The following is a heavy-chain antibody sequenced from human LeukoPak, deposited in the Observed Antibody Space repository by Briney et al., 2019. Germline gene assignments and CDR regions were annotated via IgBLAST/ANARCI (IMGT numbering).Heavy chain of an antibody. Sequence: PSETLSLTCTVSGGSLSSSSYYWGWIRQPPGKGLEWIGSIYYSGSTYYNPSLKSRVTISVDTSKNQFSLKLSSVTAADTAVYYCARATGVMPHYWGQGTLVTVSS. J-gene: IGHJ4*02. CDR1: GGSLSSSSYY. CDR2: IYYSGST. D-gene: IGHD3-16*01. CDR3: ARATGVMPHY. V-gene: IGHV4-39*01.